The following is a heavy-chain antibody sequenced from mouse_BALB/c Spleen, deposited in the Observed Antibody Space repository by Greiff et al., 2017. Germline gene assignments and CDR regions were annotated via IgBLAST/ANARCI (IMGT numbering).Heavy chain of an antibody. V-gene: IGHV1-7*01. CDR1: GYTFTSYW. J-gene: IGHJ4*01. CDR2: INPSTGYT. Sequence: VQRVESGAELAKPGASVKMSCKASGYTFTSYWMHWVKQRPGQGLEWIGYINPSTGYTEYNQKFKDKATLTADKSSSTAYMQLSSLTSEDSAVYYCANDYDAMDYWGQGTSVTVSS. CDR3: ANDYDAMDY.